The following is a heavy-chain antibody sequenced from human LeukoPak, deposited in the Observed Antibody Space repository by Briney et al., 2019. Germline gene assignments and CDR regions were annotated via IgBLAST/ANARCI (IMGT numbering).Heavy chain of an antibody. D-gene: IGHD1-1*01. CDR1: GGSISSSSYY. J-gene: IGHJ6*03. V-gene: IGHV4-39*07. Sequence: SETLSLTCTVSGGSISSSSYYWGWIRQPPGKGLEWIGSIYYRGSTYYNPSLRSRITLSLDTSKSQFSLSLSSVTAADTAVYYCARERYNWNLYYYYYMDVWGKGTTVTVSS. CDR2: IYYRGST. CDR3: ARERYNWNLYYYYYMDV.